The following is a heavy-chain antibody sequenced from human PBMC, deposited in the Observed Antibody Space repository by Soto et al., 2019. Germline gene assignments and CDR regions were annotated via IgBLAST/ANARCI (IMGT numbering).Heavy chain of an antibody. J-gene: IGHJ6*03. Sequence: PGESLKISCKGSGDSFSSFWYGWVRQLHGKDLEWMGTIYPGDSETRYSPSFQGQVTISADKSISTAYLQWSRLRASDTAMYYCARHYSMSAGGSLQPGYFYYYMYVWGKGT. CDR2: IYPGDSET. V-gene: IGHV5-51*01. D-gene: IGHD6-13*01. CDR3: ARHYSMSAGGSLQPGYFYYYMYV. CDR1: GDSFSSFW.